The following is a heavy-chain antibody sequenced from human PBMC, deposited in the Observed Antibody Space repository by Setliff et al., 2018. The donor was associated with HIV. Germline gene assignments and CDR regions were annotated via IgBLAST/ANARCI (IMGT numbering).Heavy chain of an antibody. V-gene: IGHV3-23*01. D-gene: IGHD1-26*01. Sequence: PGGSLRLSCAASGFTFSNYAMSWVRQAPGKGLDWVSAISGSGDSTYYADSVKGRFTISRDNSKNTLSLQMNSLRAEDTAVYYCAKDRKDSGSYPYFDYWGQGILVTVSS. CDR1: GFTFSNYA. CDR2: ISGSGDST. CDR3: AKDRKDSGSYPYFDY. J-gene: IGHJ4*02.